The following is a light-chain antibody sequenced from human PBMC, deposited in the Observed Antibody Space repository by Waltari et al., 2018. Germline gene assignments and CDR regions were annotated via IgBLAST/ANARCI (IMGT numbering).Light chain of an antibody. V-gene: IGKV1-39*01. CDR1: QNTANY. CDR2: AAS. Sequence: DIQMTQSPSFLSAFVGDGVINTCRASQNTANYLNWYQQNPGTAPKLLIFAASKLQTGVPSRFSGSGSGRDFTLTISGLQVEDFAIFYCQQSSASPYTFGQGTKIEMK. CDR3: QQSSASPYT. J-gene: IGKJ2*01.